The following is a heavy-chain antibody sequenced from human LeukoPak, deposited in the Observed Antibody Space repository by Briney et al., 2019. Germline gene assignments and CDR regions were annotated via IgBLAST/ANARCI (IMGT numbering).Heavy chain of an antibody. CDR3: ARSAVRDAFDL. Sequence: GGSLRLSYAASGFTFSSYAMHWVRQTPGKGLEWVALISYDGSNKYYADSVKGRFTISRDNSKNTLNLRMNSLRAEDTAVYYCARSAVRDAFDLWGQGTMVSVSS. J-gene: IGHJ3*01. D-gene: IGHD6-25*01. V-gene: IGHV3-30*04. CDR1: GFTFSSYA. CDR2: ISYDGSNK.